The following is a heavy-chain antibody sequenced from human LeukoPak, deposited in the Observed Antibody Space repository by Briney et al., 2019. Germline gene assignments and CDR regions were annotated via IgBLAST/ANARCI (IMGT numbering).Heavy chain of an antibody. J-gene: IGHJ4*02. V-gene: IGHV3-30*04. CDR1: GFTFSSYA. CDR3: ARGSAAGNEYYFDY. CDR2: ISYDGSNK. D-gene: IGHD6-13*01. Sequence: GGSLRLSCAASGFTFSSYAMHWVRQAPGKGLEWVAVISYDGSNKYYADSVKGRFTISRDNSKNTLYLQMNSLRAEDTAVYYCARGSAAGNEYYFDYWGQGTLVTVSS.